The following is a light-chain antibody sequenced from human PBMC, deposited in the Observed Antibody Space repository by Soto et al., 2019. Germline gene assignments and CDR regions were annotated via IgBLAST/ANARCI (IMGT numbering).Light chain of an antibody. V-gene: IGLV2-14*01. CDR2: EVS. CDR3: SSYTSSSTPYV. J-gene: IGLJ1*01. Sequence: QSALTQPASVSGSPGQSITISCTGSSSDVGGYNSVSWYQQHPGKAPKLMIYEVSHRPSGVSNRFSGSKSGNTASLTISGLQAEDEADYYCSSYTSSSTPYVFGTGTKVTVL. CDR1: SSDVGGYNS.